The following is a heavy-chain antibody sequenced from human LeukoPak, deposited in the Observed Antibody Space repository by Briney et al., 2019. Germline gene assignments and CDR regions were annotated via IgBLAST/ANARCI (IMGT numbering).Heavy chain of an antibody. V-gene: IGHV4-34*01. J-gene: IGHJ5*02. CDR2: INHSGST. CDR3: ARSGYYGSGSYPIT. D-gene: IGHD3-10*01. CDR1: GGSFSDYF. Sequence: SETLSLTCAVYGGSFSDYFWGWIRQPPGKGLEWIGEINHSGSTNYNPSLKSRVTISVDTSKNQFSLKLSSVTAADTAVYYCARSGYYGSGSYPITWGQGTLVSVSS.